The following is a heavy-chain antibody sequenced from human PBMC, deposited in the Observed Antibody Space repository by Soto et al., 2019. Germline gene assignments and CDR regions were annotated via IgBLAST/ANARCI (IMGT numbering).Heavy chain of an antibody. CDR1: GYTFTSYG. J-gene: IGHJ4*02. CDR3: ARVLVDYYGSGSYHDC. Sequence: QVQLVQSGAEVKKPGASVKVSCKASGYTFTSYGISWVRQAPGQGLEWMGWISAYNGNTNYAQKHQGRVTMTTDTSTSTAYMELSILRSDDTAVYYCARVLVDYYGSGSYHDCGGQGTLVTVSS. CDR2: ISAYNGNT. D-gene: IGHD3-10*01. V-gene: IGHV1-18*01.